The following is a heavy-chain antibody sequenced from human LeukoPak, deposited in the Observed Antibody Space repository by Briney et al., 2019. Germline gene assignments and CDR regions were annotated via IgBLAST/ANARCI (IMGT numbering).Heavy chain of an antibody. D-gene: IGHD2-15*01. CDR3: ARPGVVVDAVGAFDI. J-gene: IGHJ3*02. CDR1: GYTFTSYG. CDR2: INPSGGST. V-gene: IGHV1-46*01. Sequence: ASVKVSCKASGYTFTSYGISWARQAPGQGLEWMGIINPSGGSTSYAQEFQGRVTMTRDTSTSTVYMELSSLRSEDTAVYYCARPGVVVDAVGAFDIWGQGTMVTLSS.